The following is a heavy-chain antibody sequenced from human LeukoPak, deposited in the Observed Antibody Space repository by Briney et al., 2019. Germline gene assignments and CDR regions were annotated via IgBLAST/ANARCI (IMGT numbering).Heavy chain of an antibody. CDR3: ARVRGYSYGYWAFDY. CDR1: GFTFSSYA. Sequence: GGSLRLSCAASGFTFSSYAMHWVRQAPGKGLEWVAVISYDGSNKYYADSVKGRFTISRDNSKNTLYLQMNSLRAEDTAVYYCARVRGYSYGYWAFDYWGQGTLVTVSS. V-gene: IGHV3-30*04. D-gene: IGHD5-18*01. CDR2: ISYDGSNK. J-gene: IGHJ4*02.